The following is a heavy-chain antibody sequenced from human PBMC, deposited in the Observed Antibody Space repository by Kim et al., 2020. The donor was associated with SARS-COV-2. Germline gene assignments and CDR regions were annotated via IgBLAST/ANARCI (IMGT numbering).Heavy chain of an antibody. CDR3: ARYLRDSGTYYLDY. Sequence: SETLSLTCSVSGGSVTNYYWSWIRQPPGKALEWFGYIFSSGTTTYNPSLKSRVAFSVDTSKNQFSLILSFVTAADTALYYCARYLRDSGTYYLDYWGHGTLVTVS. CDR1: GGSVTNYY. V-gene: IGHV4-59*02. J-gene: IGHJ4*01. CDR2: IFSSGTT. D-gene: IGHD1-26*01.